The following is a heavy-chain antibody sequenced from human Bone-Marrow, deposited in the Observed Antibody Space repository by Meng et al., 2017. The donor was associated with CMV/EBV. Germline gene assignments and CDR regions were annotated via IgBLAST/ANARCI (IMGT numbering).Heavy chain of an antibody. CDR1: GYTFSSYW. D-gene: IGHD2-2*01. J-gene: IGHJ6*02. CDR3: ARESHLCSSTSCYYGMDV. CDR2: IKQDGSEK. V-gene: IGHV3-7*01. Sequence: GEYLKISCAASGYTFSSYWMSWVRQAPGKGLEWVANIKQDGSEKYYVDSVKGRFTISRDNAKNTLYLQMNSLRAEDTAVYYCARESHLCSSTSCYYGMDVCGQGTTVIVSS.